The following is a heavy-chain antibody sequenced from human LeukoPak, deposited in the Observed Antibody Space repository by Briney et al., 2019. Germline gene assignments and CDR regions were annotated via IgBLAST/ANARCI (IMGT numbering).Heavy chain of an antibody. V-gene: IGHV1-2*02. CDR3: ARCGSGSYYYYYYYYMDV. J-gene: IGHJ6*03. CDR2: IDPNSGGT. CDR1: GCTFTGYY. Sequence: ASVKVSCKASGCTFTGYYMHWVRQAPGQGLEWMGWIDPNSGGTNYAQKFQSRVTMTRDTSISTAYMELSSLRSEDTAVYYCARCGSGSYYYYYYYYMDVWGKGTTVTISS. D-gene: IGHD3-10*01.